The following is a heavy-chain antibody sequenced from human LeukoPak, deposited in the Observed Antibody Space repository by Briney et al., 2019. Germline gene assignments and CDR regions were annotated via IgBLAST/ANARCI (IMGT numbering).Heavy chain of an antibody. V-gene: IGHV3-11*04. D-gene: IGHD3-3*01. J-gene: IGHJ3*02. CDR1: GFTFSDYY. Sequence: PGGSLRLSCAASGFTFSDYYMSWIRQAPGKGLEWVSYISSSGSTIYYADSVKGRFTISRDNAKNSLYLQMNSLRAADTAVYYCARVGNYDSNDAFDIWGQGTMVTVSS. CDR3: ARVGNYDSNDAFDI. CDR2: ISSSGSTI.